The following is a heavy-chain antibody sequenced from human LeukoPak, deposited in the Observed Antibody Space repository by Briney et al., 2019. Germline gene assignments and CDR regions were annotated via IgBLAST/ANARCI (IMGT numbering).Heavy chain of an antibody. V-gene: IGHV4-31*03. CDR1: GGSISSGGYY. CDR3: ARPSSGWLYRFDY. Sequence: PSQTLSLTCPVSGGSISSGGYYWNWIRQHPGKGLEWIGYIYYSGSTNYNPSLKSRVTISVDTSKNQLSLKLSSVTAADTAVYYCARPSSGWLYRFDYWGQGTLVTVSS. J-gene: IGHJ4*02. CDR2: IYYSGST. D-gene: IGHD6-19*01.